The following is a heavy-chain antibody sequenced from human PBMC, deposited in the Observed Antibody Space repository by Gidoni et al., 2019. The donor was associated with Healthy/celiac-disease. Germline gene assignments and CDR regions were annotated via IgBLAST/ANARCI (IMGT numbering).Heavy chain of an antibody. CDR2: IYSGGST. Sequence: EVQLVESGGGLIQPGGSLRLSCAATGFTVSSNYMSWVRQAPGKGLEWVSVIYSGGSTYYADSVKGRFTISRDNSKNTLYLQMNSLRAEDTAVYYCARDRASSWSLGYWGQGTLVTVSS. V-gene: IGHV3-53*01. D-gene: IGHD6-13*01. J-gene: IGHJ4*02. CDR1: GFTVSSNY. CDR3: ARDRASSWSLGY.